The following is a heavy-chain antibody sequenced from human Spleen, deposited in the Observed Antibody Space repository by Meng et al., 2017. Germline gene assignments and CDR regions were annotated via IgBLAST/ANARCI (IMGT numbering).Heavy chain of an antibody. V-gene: IGHV1-2*06. D-gene: IGHD3-22*01. CDR1: GYNFPDYY. J-gene: IGHJ4*02. Sequence: QVQLVQSGGAVKKPGASVKVSCKPSGYNFPDYYIHWVRRAPGQGLEWMGRINPNSGGTNYAQKFQGRVTMTRDTSISTAYMELSRLRSDDTAVYYCARDDSSGYYSFDYWGQGTLVTVSS. CDR3: ARDDSSGYYSFDY. CDR2: INPNSGGT.